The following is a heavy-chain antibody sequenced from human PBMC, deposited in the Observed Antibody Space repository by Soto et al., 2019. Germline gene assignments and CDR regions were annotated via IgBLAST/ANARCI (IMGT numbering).Heavy chain of an antibody. CDR2: IYYSGST. CDR1: GGSISSYY. Sequence: SETLSLTCTVSGGSISSYYWSWIRQPPGKGLEWIGYIYYSGSTNYNPSLKSRVTISVDTSKNQFSLKLSSVTAADTAVYYCASGRYDFWSGYYTHYYYGMDVWGQGTTVTVSS. J-gene: IGHJ6*02. D-gene: IGHD3-3*01. V-gene: IGHV4-59*01. CDR3: ASGRYDFWSGYYTHYYYGMDV.